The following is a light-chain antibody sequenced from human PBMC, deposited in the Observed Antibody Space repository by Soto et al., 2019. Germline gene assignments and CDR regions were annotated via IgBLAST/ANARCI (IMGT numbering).Light chain of an antibody. CDR2: AAS. Sequence: AIRMTQSPSLLSASTGDRVTITCRASQGISSYLAWYQQKPGKAPKLLIYAASTLQSGVPSRFSGSGSGTDFTLTISCLQSEDFATYYCQQYYSYPQLTFGGGTKVDIK. CDR3: QQYYSYPQLT. V-gene: IGKV1-8*01. CDR1: QGISSY. J-gene: IGKJ4*01.